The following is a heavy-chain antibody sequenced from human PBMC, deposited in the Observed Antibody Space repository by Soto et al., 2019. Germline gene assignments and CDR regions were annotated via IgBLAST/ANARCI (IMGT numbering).Heavy chain of an antibody. D-gene: IGHD1-26*01. V-gene: IGHV3-23*01. CDR1: GFTFSSYA. CDR3: AKRRHGERWELLTRTPHFDY. J-gene: IGHJ4*02. CDR2: ISGSGGST. Sequence: EVQLLESGGGLVQPGGSLRLSCAASGFTFSSYAMSWVRQAPGKGLEWVSAISGSGGSTYYADSVKGRFTISRDNSKNTLYLQMNSLRAEDTAVYYCAKRRHGERWELLTRTPHFDYWGQGTLVTVSS.